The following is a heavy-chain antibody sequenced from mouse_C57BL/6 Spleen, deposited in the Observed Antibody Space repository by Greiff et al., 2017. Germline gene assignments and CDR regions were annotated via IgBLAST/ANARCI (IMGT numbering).Heavy chain of an antibody. CDR2: IDPETGGT. CDR3: TRRGLAMDY. J-gene: IGHJ4*01. V-gene: IGHV1-15*01. CDR1: GYTFTDYE. Sequence: VQVVESGAELVRPGASVTLSCKASGYTFTDYEMHWVKQTPVHGLEWIGAIDPETGGTAYNQKFKGKAILTADKSSSTAYMELRSLTSEDSAVYYCTRRGLAMDYWGQGTSVTVSS.